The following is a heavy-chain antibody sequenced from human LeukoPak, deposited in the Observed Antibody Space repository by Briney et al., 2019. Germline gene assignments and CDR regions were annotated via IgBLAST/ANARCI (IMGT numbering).Heavy chain of an antibody. D-gene: IGHD5-12*01. Sequence: SETLSLTCSVSAGSISTYYWTWVRQPPGKGLEWIGYIYYTGSTNYNPSLKSRVTISVDTSKNQFSLKLSSVTAADTAVYYCARVYGSGYDFRGAFDIWGQGTMVTVSS. J-gene: IGHJ3*02. CDR3: ARVYGSGYDFRGAFDI. CDR2: IYYTGST. V-gene: IGHV4-59*01. CDR1: AGSISTYY.